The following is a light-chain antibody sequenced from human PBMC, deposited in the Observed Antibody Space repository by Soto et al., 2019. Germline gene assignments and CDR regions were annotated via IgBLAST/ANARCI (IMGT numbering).Light chain of an antibody. Sequence: IQMTQSPSSLSASVGDRVTITCRASQSISSYLNWYQHKAGTAPKLLIYTASSLQSGVPSRFSGSGSGTDFTLTISSLQPEDFATYYCQQSHSTPLTFGGGTKVEIK. J-gene: IGKJ4*01. CDR3: QQSHSTPLT. V-gene: IGKV1-39*01. CDR2: TAS. CDR1: QSISSY.